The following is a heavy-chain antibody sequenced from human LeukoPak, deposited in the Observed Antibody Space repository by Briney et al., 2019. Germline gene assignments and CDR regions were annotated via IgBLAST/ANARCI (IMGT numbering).Heavy chain of an antibody. D-gene: IGHD3-22*01. Sequence: KPGGSLRLSCAASGFTFSNAWMRWVRQAPGKGLEWVGRIKSKTDGGTTDYAAPMKGRFTISRDDSKNTVYLQMNSLETEDTAVYYCTTEGDYYDTSGADYWGQGTLVTVSS. V-gene: IGHV3-15*01. J-gene: IGHJ4*02. CDR1: GFTFSNAW. CDR3: TTEGDYYDTSGADY. CDR2: IKSKTDGGTT.